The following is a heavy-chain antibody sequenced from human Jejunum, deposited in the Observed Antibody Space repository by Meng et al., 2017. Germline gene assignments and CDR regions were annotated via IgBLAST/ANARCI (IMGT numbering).Heavy chain of an antibody. Sequence: GGSLRLSCQGSGYSFTNYWIGWVRQMPGKGLEWMALISPRNSDTRYSPSFQGQVTISVDKSISTAYLQWSSLKASDTAVYYCARRDDVTAAPFDYWGQGTLVTVSS. J-gene: IGHJ4*02. V-gene: IGHV5-51*01. CDR2: ISPRNSDT. CDR1: GYSFTNYW. CDR3: ARRDDVTAAPFDY. D-gene: IGHD2-2*01.